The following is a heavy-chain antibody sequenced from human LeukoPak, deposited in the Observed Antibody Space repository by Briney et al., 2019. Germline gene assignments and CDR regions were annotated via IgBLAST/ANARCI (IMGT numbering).Heavy chain of an antibody. D-gene: IGHD3-22*01. CDR2: IKVDGSEQ. J-gene: IGHJ4*02. V-gene: IGHV3-7*01. CDR1: AFTFSSYW. CDR3: VRDSYSRDLDY. Sequence: GGSLRLSCAASAFTFSSYWMSWVRQAPGKGLEWVANIKVDGSEQYYVDSLKGRFTISRDNAKNSLYLQMNSLRAEDTAVYYCVRDSYSRDLDYWGQGTLVTVSS.